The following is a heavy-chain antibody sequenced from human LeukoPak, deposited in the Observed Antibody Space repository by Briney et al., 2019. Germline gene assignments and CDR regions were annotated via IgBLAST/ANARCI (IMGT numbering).Heavy chain of an antibody. CDR2: IHYTGGA. Sequence: SETLSLTCTVSGDSMRSPNHFWSWLRQHPGKGLEWIAYIHYTGGAHYNPSLESRATMSVDSSKNQFSLKLSSVTAAATALYYCAGEVIVPTASDGFDIWGQGTMVTVSS. J-gene: IGHJ3*02. CDR3: AGEVIVPTASDGFDI. CDR1: GDSMRSPNHF. D-gene: IGHD5-12*01. V-gene: IGHV4-31*03.